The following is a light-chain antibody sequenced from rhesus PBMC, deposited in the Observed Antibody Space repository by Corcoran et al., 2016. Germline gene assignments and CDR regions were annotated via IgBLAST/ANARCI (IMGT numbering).Light chain of an antibody. CDR1: QGISSW. V-gene: IGKV1-21*01. CDR3: QQGNSNPWT. J-gene: IGKJ1*01. Sequence: DIQMTQSPSSLSASVGDTVTITCQASQGISSWLAWYQQKPGKAPKLLIYKASSLQSGVPSRFSGSGSGTDFTRTISSLQPEDFATYYCQQGNSNPWTFGQGTKVEIK. CDR2: KAS.